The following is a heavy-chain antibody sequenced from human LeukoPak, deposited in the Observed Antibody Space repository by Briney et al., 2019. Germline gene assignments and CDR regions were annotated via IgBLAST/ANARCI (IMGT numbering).Heavy chain of an antibody. CDR2: ISGSGGST. CDR1: GFTFSSYA. D-gene: IGHD6-13*01. Sequence: GGSLRLSCAASGFTFSSYAMSWVRQAPGKGLEWVSAISGSGGSTYYADSVKGRFTISRDNSKNTLYLQMNSLRAEDTAVYYCAREGIAAAGKPGHAFDIWGQGTMVTVSS. J-gene: IGHJ3*02. V-gene: IGHV3-23*01. CDR3: AREGIAAAGKPGHAFDI.